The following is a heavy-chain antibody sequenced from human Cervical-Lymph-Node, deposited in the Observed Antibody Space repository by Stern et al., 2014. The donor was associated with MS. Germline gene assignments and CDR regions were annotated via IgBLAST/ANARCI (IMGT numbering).Heavy chain of an antibody. V-gene: IGHV2-26*01. D-gene: IGHD5-18*01. Sequence: VTLRESGPVLVKPTETLTLTCTVSGFSLSNARMGVSWIRQPPGKALEWLAHLFSNDEKSYSTSLKTRLTISKDTSKSQVVLTMTNMDPVDTATYFCARFDTTMAHFDYWGQGTLVTVSS. J-gene: IGHJ4*02. CDR1: GFSLSNARMG. CDR3: ARFDTTMAHFDY. CDR2: LFSNDEK.